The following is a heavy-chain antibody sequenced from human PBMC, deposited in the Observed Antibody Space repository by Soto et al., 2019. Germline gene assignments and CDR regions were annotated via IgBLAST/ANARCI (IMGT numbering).Heavy chain of an antibody. J-gene: IGHJ4*02. D-gene: IGHD1-26*01. V-gene: IGHV1-69*06. Sequence: QVELVQSGAEVKNPGSSVKVSCKTSGGTFTTYLIDWVRQAPGQGLEWMGGIIPAFDATQYAQKFQDRVTITADKSTSTAYLELRTVTSEDTSVYYCARGLDQPPVGLFFDTWGQGTLVTVSS. CDR3: ARGLDQPPVGLFFDT. CDR2: IIPAFDAT. CDR1: GGTFTTYL.